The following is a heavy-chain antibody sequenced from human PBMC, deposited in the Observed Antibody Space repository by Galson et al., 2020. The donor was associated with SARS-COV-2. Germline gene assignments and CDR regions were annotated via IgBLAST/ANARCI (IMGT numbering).Heavy chain of an antibody. CDR2: INPRDDIT. Sequence: ASVKVSCKTSGYTFTSYHLHWVRQAPGQGLEWVGIINPRDDITTYAQKFQGRVTVTRDTSTSTVYMELSSLRREDTAVYFCAGEWGDISSSVFYYWGRGTLVTVSS. CDR1: GYTFTSYH. J-gene: IGHJ4*02. CDR3: AGEWGDISSSVFYY. V-gene: IGHV1-46*01. D-gene: IGHD2-21*02.